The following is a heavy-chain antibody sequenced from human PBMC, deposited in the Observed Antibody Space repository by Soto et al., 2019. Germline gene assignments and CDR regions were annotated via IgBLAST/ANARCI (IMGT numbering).Heavy chain of an antibody. CDR1: GYTFTSYD. CDR3: AREKTSYCMDI. Sequence: QVQLVQSGAEVKKPGASVKVSCKASGYTFTSYDINWVRQATGQGLEGMGWMNPNSGNTGYAQKYQGRVTMTRNTYINTSYMELGSLRSNDTVVYYCAREKTSYCMDIWGQGTTVTVSS. J-gene: IGHJ6*02. CDR2: MNPNSGNT. V-gene: IGHV1-8*01.